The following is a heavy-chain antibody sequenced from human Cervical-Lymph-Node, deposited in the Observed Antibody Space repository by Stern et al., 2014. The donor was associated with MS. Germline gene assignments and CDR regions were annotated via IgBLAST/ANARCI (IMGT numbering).Heavy chain of an antibody. CDR3: GRRDGSESGYSYGWVDS. Sequence: EVQLVQSGAEVKKPGESLILSCKGSGYNFANHWIGWGRQTPGKGLEWMGNIYPGDADTRSSQSFQGQVTMSVDKSINTAYLQFNRLKASDSAMYYCGRRDGSESGYSYGWVDSWGQGSLVVVSS. V-gene: IGHV5-51*03. D-gene: IGHD5-18*01. CDR2: IYPGDADT. CDR1: GYNFANHW. J-gene: IGHJ4*02.